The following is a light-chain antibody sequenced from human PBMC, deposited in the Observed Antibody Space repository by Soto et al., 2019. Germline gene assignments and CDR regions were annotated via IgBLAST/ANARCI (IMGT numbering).Light chain of an antibody. J-gene: IGKJ4*01. CDR1: QTVRNGY. V-gene: IGKV3-20*01. Sequence: EIVLTQSPGFLSVSPGERATLSCRASQTVRNGYLAWYQHKAGQAPRLLIYRTLSRAAGIPDRFSGSGSGTDFTLTISRLEPEDFAVYFRQQYADSPVTFGGGTKVEIK. CDR3: QQYADSPVT. CDR2: RTL.